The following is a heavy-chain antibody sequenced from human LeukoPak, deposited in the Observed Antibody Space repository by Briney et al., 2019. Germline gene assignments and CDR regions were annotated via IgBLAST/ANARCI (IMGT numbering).Heavy chain of an antibody. D-gene: IGHD3-10*01. V-gene: IGHV3-30*02. Sequence: GGSLRLSCAASGFTFSSYWMSWVRQAPGKGLEWVAFIRYDGSNKSYADSVKGRFTISRDNSKNTLYLQMNSLRAEDTAVYYCARARKSGGITMIRGVKDRGWFDPWGQGTLVTVSS. J-gene: IGHJ5*02. CDR3: ARARKSGGITMIRGVKDRGWFDP. CDR1: GFTFSSYW. CDR2: IRYDGSNK.